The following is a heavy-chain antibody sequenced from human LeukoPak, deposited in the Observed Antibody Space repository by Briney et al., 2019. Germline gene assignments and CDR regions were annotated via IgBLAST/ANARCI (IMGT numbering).Heavy chain of an antibody. CDR1: GFTFSSYA. V-gene: IGHV3-23*01. J-gene: IGHJ4*02. CDR3: AKDSLFSLAFDY. CDR2: ISGSGGST. D-gene: IGHD3-3*01. Sequence: GGSPRLSCAASGFTFSSYAMSWVRQAPGKALEWVSAISGSGGSTYYADSVKGRFTISRDNTKNTLYLQMNSLRAEDTAVYYCAKDSLFSLAFDYWGQGTLVTVSS.